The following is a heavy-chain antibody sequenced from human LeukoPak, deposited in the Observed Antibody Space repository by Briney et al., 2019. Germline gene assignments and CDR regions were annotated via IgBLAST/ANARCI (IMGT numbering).Heavy chain of an antibody. D-gene: IGHD3-22*01. CDR2: IYYSGST. Sequence: SETLSLTCTVSGGFVSSNYWSWIRQPPGKGLEWIGYIYYSGSTNYNPSLKSRVTISEDTSKNQFSLKLTSVTAADTAVYYCARGTMMVGPWGQGTLVTVSS. J-gene: IGHJ5*02. CDR3: ARGTMMVGP. CDR1: GGFVSSNY. V-gene: IGHV4-59*02.